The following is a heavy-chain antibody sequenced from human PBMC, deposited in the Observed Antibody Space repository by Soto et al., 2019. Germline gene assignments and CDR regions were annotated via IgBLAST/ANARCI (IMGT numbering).Heavy chain of an antibody. CDR2: IWYDGSNK. CDR1: GFTFSSYG. D-gene: IGHD6-13*01. J-gene: IGHJ5*02. CDR3: AREVRSIAAAGTWALWLDP. Sequence: GSLRLSCAASGFTFSSYGMHWVRQAPGKGLEWVAVIWYDGSNKYYADSVKGRFTISRDNSKNTLYLQMNSLRAEDTAVYYCAREVRSIAAAGTWALWLDPWGPGT. V-gene: IGHV3-33*01.